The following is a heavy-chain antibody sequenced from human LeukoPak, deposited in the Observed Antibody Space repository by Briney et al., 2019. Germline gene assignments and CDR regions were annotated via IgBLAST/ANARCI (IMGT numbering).Heavy chain of an antibody. CDR2: IKQDGSEK. Sequence: GGSLRPSCAASGFTFSSYWMTWVRQAPGKGLEWVANIKQDGSEKYYVDSVKGRFTISRDNAKNSLYLQMNSLRAEDTAVYYCAKTSSSSDRDYWGQGTLVTVSS. J-gene: IGHJ4*02. D-gene: IGHD6-6*01. CDR1: GFTFSSYW. V-gene: IGHV3-7*01. CDR3: AKTSSSSDRDY.